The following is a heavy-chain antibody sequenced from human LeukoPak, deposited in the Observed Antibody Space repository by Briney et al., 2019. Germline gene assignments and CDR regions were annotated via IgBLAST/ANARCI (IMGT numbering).Heavy chain of an antibody. CDR1: GFTFSSYA. V-gene: IGHV3-23*01. CDR2: ISGSGGST. Sequence: GGSLRLSCAASGFTFSSYAMSWVRQAPGRGLEWVSAISGSGGSTYYADSVKGRFTISRDNSKNTLYLQMNSLRAEDTAVYYCARDFEQSMSYEEIAAAGIGSGFDYWGQGTLVTVSS. J-gene: IGHJ4*02. CDR3: ARDFEQSMSYEEIAAAGIGSGFDY. D-gene: IGHD6-13*01.